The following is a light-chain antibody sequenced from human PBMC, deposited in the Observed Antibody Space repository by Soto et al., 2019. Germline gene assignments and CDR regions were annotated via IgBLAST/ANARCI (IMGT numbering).Light chain of an antibody. J-gene: IGLJ1*01. CDR1: SSDVGAYNY. V-gene: IGLV2-14*01. Sequence: QSVLTQPASVSGSPGQSITISCTGTSSDVGAYNYVSWFQQHPGKAPTLIISEVSNRPSGVSNRFSGSKSGNAASLTISGLQAEDEAHYFCFSFTTDWTHVFGTGTKVTVL. CDR3: FSFTTDWTHV. CDR2: EVS.